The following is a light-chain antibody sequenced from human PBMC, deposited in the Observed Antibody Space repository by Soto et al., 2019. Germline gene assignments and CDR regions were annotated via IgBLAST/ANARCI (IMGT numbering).Light chain of an antibody. V-gene: IGLV1-47*01. CDR1: SSNSGSTY. Sequence: QSVLTQPPSASGIPGQRVTSSCSGSSSNSGSTYVYWYQQLPGTAPKLLIYRNTQRPSGVPDRFSGSKSGTSASLAISGLRSEDESDYYFAAWDYCLSGWVFGGGPKLTVL. CDR2: RNT. CDR3: AAWDYCLSGWV. J-gene: IGLJ3*02.